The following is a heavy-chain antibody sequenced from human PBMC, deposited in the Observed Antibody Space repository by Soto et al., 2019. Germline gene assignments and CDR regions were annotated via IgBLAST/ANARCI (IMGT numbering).Heavy chain of an antibody. D-gene: IGHD2-15*01. CDR1: GFSLTNSGVG. J-gene: IGHJ5*01. V-gene: IGHV2-5*02. Sequence: QITLKESGPTLVEPTQTLTLTCSFSGFSLTNSGVGVGWFRQAPGKALECLGIIYWDNDRRYNPSLKTRLTLTXXTXKXQVVRSMTYREPVDTCPYYCARRVSYSAWDVGWFDSWGQGTPVTVS. CDR3: ARRVSYSAWDVGWFDS. CDR2: IYWDNDR.